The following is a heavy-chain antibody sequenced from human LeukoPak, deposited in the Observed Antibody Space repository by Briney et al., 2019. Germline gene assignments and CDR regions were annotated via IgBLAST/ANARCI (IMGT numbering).Heavy chain of an antibody. CDR2: IYYSGST. CDR3: ARFAPYDSSGAIDY. V-gene: IGHV4-39*01. J-gene: IGHJ4*02. Sequence: SETLSLTCTVSGASISSSSYFWGWIRQPPGKGLEWIGSIYYSGSTYYNPSLKSRVTISVDTSKNQFSLKLSSVTAADTAVYYCARFAPYDSSGAIDYWGQGTLVTVSS. CDR1: GASISSSSYF. D-gene: IGHD3-22*01.